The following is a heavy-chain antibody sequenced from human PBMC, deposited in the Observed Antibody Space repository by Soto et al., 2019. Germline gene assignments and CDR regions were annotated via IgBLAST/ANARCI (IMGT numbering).Heavy chain of an antibody. CDR3: ARRRVGVASF. CDR1: GFSLNTRDVG. CDR2: VYWDDAK. D-gene: IGHD1-26*01. J-gene: IGHJ4*02. Sequence: QITLNESGPALVKPTQTLTLTCTFSGFSLNTRDVGVGGIRQPPGKALVWIGDVYWDDAKTYSPSLKSMLTITKDTPKNQVVLRMTKRYPVDTATYYCARRRVGVASFWGQGTLVTVSS. V-gene: IGHV2-5*02.